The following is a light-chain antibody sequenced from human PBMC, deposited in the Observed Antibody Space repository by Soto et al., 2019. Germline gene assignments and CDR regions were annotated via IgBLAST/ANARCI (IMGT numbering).Light chain of an antibody. CDR2: VVS. V-gene: IGLV2-14*01. Sequence: QSALTQPASVSGSPGQSITISCNGTSSDIGGSNWVSWYQQHPGRAPKLIIFVVSGRPSGVSDRFSGSRSANTASLTISGLQAEDEADYYCTSHSSSGTLAVFGTGTKVTVL. J-gene: IGLJ1*01. CDR3: TSHSSSGTLAV. CDR1: SSDIGGSNW.